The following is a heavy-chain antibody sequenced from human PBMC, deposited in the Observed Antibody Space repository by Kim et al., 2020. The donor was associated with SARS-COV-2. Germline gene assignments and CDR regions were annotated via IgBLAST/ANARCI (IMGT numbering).Heavy chain of an antibody. CDR3: AVHPSLWFGELSREDYFDY. Sequence: SETLSLTCTVSGGSISSGGYYWSWIRQHPGKGLEWIGYIYYSGNTYYNPSLKSRVTISVDTSKNQLSLKLYSVTAADTAVYYCAVHPSLWFGELSREDYFDYWGQGTLVTVSS. J-gene: IGHJ4*02. V-gene: IGHV4-31*03. CDR1: GGSISSGGYY. CDR2: IYYSGNT. D-gene: IGHD3-10*01.